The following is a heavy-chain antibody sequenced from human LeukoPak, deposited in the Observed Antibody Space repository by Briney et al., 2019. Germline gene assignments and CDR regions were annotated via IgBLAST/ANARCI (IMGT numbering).Heavy chain of an antibody. D-gene: IGHD3-3*01. CDR2: ISAYNGNT. CDR3: ARTYYDFSRAAWDAFDI. CDR1: GYTFTSYG. Sequence: ASVKVSCKASGYTFTSYGISWVRQAPGQGLEWMGCISAYNGNTNYAQKLQGRVTMTTDTSTSTAYMELRSLRSDDTAVYYCARTYYDFSRAAWDAFDIWGQGTMVPVSS. J-gene: IGHJ3*02. V-gene: IGHV1-18*01.